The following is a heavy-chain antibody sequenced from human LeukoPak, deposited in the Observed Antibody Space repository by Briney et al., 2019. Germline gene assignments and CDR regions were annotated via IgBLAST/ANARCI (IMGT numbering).Heavy chain of an antibody. CDR3: VSSSPRYCTGGTCYSSRGFDY. J-gene: IGHJ4*02. CDR2: IFYRGTT. V-gene: IGHV4-59*01. D-gene: IGHD2-15*01. Sequence: SETLSLTCAVYGGSLSGYYWSWIRQSPGKGLEWIAYIFYRGTTNYNPSLKSRITISVDTSKTQFSLRLSSVTAADTAVYYCVSSSPRYCTGGTCYSSRGFDYWGQGMLVTVSS. CDR1: GGSLSGYY.